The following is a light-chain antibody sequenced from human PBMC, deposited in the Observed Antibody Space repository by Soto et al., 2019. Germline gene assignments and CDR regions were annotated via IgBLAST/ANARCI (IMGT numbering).Light chain of an antibody. CDR2: DAS. CDR1: QGISNS. J-gene: IGKJ2*01. Sequence: AIQLTQSPSPLSASIVDRVTITCLASQGISNSLAWYQQKPGTPPALLIYDASTLQSGVPSRFSGSGSGTDFTLTISSLQPGDFATYYCQQFKSHPYTFGQGTKLDIK. V-gene: IGKV1-13*02. CDR3: QQFKSHPYT.